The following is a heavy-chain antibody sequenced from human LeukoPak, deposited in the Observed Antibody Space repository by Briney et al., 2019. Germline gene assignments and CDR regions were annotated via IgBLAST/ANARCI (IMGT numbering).Heavy chain of an antibody. CDR1: GGSISSGSYY. J-gene: IGHJ3*02. Sequence: SQTLSLTCTVSGGSISSGSYYWSWIRQPAGKGLEWIGRIYTSGSTNYNPSLKSRVTISVDKSKTQFSLKLSSVTAADTAVYYCARDKWEPRYAFDIWGQGTMVTVSS. D-gene: IGHD1-26*01. CDR2: IYTSGST. V-gene: IGHV4-61*02. CDR3: ARDKWEPRYAFDI.